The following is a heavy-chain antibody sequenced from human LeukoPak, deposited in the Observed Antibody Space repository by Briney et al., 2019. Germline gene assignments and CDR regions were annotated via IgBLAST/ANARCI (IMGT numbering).Heavy chain of an antibody. CDR2: IYHTGIT. CDR3: ARDYLTAADY. D-gene: IGHD2-21*02. Sequence: SETLSLTCSVSGYSLTSGYYWAWIRQPPGKGLEWIGSIYHTGITYSNSSLKSRLTMSVDTSKNELSLNLSSVTAADTAVYYCARDYLTAADYWGRGTLVTVSS. CDR1: GYSLTSGYY. V-gene: IGHV4-38-2*02. J-gene: IGHJ4*02.